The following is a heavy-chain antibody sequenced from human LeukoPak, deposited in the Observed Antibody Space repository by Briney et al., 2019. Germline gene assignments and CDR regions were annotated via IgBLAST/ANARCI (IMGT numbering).Heavy chain of an antibody. CDR1: GFTFSNYW. J-gene: IGHJ4*02. CDR3: ARGKYNYGLDS. D-gene: IGHD5-18*01. Sequence: GGSLRLSCAASGFTFSNYWMHWVRQAPGKGLVWVSHINGDGSSTNYADSVKGRFTISRDNTKNTLYLQMNSLRAEDTAVYSCARGKYNYGLDSWGQGTLDTVSS. CDR2: INGDGSST. V-gene: IGHV3-74*01.